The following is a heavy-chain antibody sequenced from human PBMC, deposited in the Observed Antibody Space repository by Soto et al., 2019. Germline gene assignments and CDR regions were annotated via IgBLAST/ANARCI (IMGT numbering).Heavy chain of an antibody. V-gene: IGHV3-74*01. CDR1: GFTFSSYW. CDR3: ARLPNKSPQN. J-gene: IGHJ1*01. Sequence: EVQLVESGGGLVQPGGSLRLSCVASGFTFSSYWMHWVRQAPGKGLVWVSSISNDGSSTSYADPVKGRFTISRDNAKNTLYQQMNSLRAEDTAVYYCARLPNKSPQNWGQGTLVIVSP. CDR2: ISNDGSST.